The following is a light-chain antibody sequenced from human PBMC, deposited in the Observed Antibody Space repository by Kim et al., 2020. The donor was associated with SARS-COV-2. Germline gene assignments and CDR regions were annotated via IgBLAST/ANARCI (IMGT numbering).Light chain of an antibody. J-gene: IGKJ4*01. V-gene: IGKV3-11*01. CDR3: QQRNSWPIT. CDR2: DES. Sequence: EIVLTQSPGTLSLSPGERATLSCRASQSVSSYLAWYQQRPGQAPRLLIYDESKRATGIPARFSGSGSGTDFTLTISSLESEDFAVYYCQQRNSWPITFGGGTKVDIK. CDR1: QSVSSY.